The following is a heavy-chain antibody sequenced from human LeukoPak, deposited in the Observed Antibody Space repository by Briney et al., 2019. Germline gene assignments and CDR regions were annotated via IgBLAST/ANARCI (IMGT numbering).Heavy chain of an antibody. CDR1: GFTVSSNC. D-gene: IGHD6-13*01. J-gene: IGHJ4*02. CDR2: IYSGGST. Sequence: PGGSLRLSCAASGFTVSSNCMSWVRQAPGKGLEWVSVIYSGGSTYYADSVKGRFTISRDNSKNTLYLQMNSLRAEDTAVYYCARGFSSSWYSDSWGQGTLVTVSS. CDR3: ARGFSSSWYSDS. V-gene: IGHV3-53*01.